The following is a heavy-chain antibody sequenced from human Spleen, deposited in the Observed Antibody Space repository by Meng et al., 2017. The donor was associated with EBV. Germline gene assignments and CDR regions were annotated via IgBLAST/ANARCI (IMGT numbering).Heavy chain of an antibody. D-gene: IGHD3-10*01. V-gene: IGHV1-3*01. CDR3: ARHPGLDY. CDR2: INVVNGDT. J-gene: IGHJ4*02. CDR1: GYTFTVYW. Sequence: QVYHVQSVVAVMKAGGTVKVSSKASGYTFTVYWMHWLRQAPGHRLEGMGWINVVNGDTKYSHKFQDRVTITSYTSANTVYMELTSLTSEDTALYYCARHPGLDYWGPGTLVTVSS.